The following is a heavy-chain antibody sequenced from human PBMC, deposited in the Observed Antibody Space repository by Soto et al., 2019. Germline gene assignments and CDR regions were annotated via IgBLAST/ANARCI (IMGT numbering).Heavy chain of an antibody. D-gene: IGHD2-2*01. J-gene: IGHJ6*02. CDR2: IGAADDP. V-gene: IGHV3-13*05. Sequence: QLVESGGGLTQAGGSLRLSCVGSGFFFNNYDMHWVRQVRGKGLEWVSAIGAADDPYYSVSVKGRFIVSRDNAQKSLYLQRTNLRAADTAVYFCAGAYTGQLPRRGDYYYALDVWGRGTTVTVSS. CDR1: GFFFNNYD. CDR3: AGAYTGQLPRRGDYYYALDV.